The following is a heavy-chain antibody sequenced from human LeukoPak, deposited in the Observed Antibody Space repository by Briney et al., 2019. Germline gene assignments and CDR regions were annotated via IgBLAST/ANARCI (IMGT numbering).Heavy chain of an antibody. D-gene: IGHD3-10*01. J-gene: IGHJ4*02. CDR1: GFTFSTYW. Sequence: GGSLRLSCAASGFTFSTYWMHWVRQAPGKGRVWVSQINSDGSGTSYTDSVKGRFTISRDNAKNTLYLQMNSLGAEDTAVYYCARDNYGFLDYWGQGTLVTVSS. CDR3: ARDNYGFLDY. CDR2: INSDGSGT. V-gene: IGHV3-74*01.